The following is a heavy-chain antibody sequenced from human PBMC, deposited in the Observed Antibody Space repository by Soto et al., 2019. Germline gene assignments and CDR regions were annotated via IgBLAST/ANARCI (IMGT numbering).Heavy chain of an antibody. D-gene: IGHD3-22*01. Sequence: ASVKVSCKASGYTFTSYGISWVRQAPGQGLEWMGWISAYNGNTNYAQKLQGRVTMTTDTSTSTAYMELSRLRSDDTAVYYCARAEDDSSGDYYVMDVWGQGTTVTVSS. CDR3: ARAEDDSSGDYYVMDV. V-gene: IGHV1-18*01. CDR2: ISAYNGNT. J-gene: IGHJ6*02. CDR1: GYTFTSYG.